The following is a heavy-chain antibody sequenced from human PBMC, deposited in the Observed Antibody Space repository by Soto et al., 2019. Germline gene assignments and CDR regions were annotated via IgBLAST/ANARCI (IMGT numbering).Heavy chain of an antibody. CDR2: MNPNSGNT. CDR1: GYTFTSYD. D-gene: IGHD3-22*01. J-gene: IGHJ6*02. CDR3: ARERITMIVVVIRRDGMDV. Sequence: ASVKVSCKASGYTFTSYDINWVRQATGQGLEWMGWMNPNSGNTGYAQKFQGRVTMTRNTSISTAYMELSSLRSEDTAVYYCARERITMIVVVIRRDGMDVWGQGTTVTVSS. V-gene: IGHV1-8*01.